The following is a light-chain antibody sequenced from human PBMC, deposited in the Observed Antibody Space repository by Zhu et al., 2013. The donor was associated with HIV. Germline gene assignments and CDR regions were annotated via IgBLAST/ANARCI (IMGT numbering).Light chain of an antibody. V-gene: IGKV1-5*01. CDR2: DAS. Sequence: DTQMTQSPSTLSASVGDRVTMTCRASQSVSTWLAWYQQKPGKAPKLLIYDASTLESGVPSRFRGSGSGTEFTLTISSLQPDDFATYYCQHYYSYSITFGPGTKVDF. CDR1: QSVSTW. CDR3: QHYYSYSIT. J-gene: IGKJ3*01.